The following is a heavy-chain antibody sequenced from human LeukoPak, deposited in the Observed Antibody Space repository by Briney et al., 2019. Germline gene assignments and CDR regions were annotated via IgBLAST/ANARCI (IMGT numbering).Heavy chain of an antibody. V-gene: IGHV3-21*01. Sequence: PGGSLRLSCAASGFIFSSYGINWVRQAPGEGLEWVSSISSSSSYIYYADSVKGRFTISRDNAKNSLYLQMNSLRAEDTAVYYCARALGYDILTGYRRDAFDIWGQGTMVTVSS. J-gene: IGHJ3*02. CDR2: ISSSSSYI. CDR1: GFIFSSYG. D-gene: IGHD3-9*01. CDR3: ARALGYDILTGYRRDAFDI.